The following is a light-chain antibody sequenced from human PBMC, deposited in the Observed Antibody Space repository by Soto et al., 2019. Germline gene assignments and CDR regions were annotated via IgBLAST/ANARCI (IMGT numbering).Light chain of an antibody. V-gene: IGKV3-20*01. CDR2: DSS. CDR1: QSVSSD. J-gene: IGKJ5*01. CDR3: QQYGSSIT. Sequence: EIVLTQSPATLSLSPGERATVSCRTSQSVSSDLAWYQQKAGQAPRLLIYDSSNRATGIPVRFSGSGSGTGFTLTISRLEPEDFAVYYCQQYGSSITFGQGTRLEIK.